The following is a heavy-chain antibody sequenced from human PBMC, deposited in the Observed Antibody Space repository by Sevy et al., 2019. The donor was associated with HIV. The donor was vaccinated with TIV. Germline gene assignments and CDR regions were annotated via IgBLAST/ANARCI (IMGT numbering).Heavy chain of an antibody. CDR2: ISGSGAST. V-gene: IGHV3-23*01. CDR1: GFTFTIYA. CDR3: AKDRNQCGSGWDY. D-gene: IGHD6-25*01. Sequence: RGSLRLSCAASGFTFTIYAMTWVRQAPGRGLEWVSVISGSGASTYYTDSVKGRFTISRDNSKNTLYLQMNSLRAEDTAIYYCAKDRNQCGSGWDYWGQGTLVTVSS. J-gene: IGHJ4*02.